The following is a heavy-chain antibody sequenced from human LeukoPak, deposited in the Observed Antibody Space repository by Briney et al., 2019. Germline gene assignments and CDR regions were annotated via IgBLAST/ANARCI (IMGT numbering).Heavy chain of an antibody. V-gene: IGHV4-61*01. CDR1: GGSISSGSYY. CDR3: ARPKGMVDYYGSGSYSHMYYFDY. CDR2: IYYSGST. J-gene: IGHJ4*02. Sequence: SQTLSLTCTVSGGSISSGSYYWSWIRQPPGKGLEWIGYIYYSGSTNYNPSLKSRVTISVDTSKNQFSLKLSSVTAADTAVYYCARPKGMVDYYGSGSYSHMYYFDYWGQGTLVTVSS. D-gene: IGHD3-10*01.